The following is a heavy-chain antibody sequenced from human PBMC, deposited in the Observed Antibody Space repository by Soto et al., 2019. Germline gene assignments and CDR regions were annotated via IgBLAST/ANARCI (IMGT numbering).Heavy chain of an antibody. J-gene: IGHJ4*02. D-gene: IGHD3-10*01. Sequence: EVQLLESGGGLVQPGGSLRVSCAASGFAFNIYAMSWVRQAPGKGLEWVSVISGSADSTNYADSVKGRFTISRDNSKNTVYLQMNSLRVEDTVVYYCAKDRNHYGSGSYFDYWGQGTLVTVSS. CDR3: AKDRNHYGSGSYFDY. CDR1: GFAFNIYA. CDR2: ISGSADST. V-gene: IGHV3-23*01.